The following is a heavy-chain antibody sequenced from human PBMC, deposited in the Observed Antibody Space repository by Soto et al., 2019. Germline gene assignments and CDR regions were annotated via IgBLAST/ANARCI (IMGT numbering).Heavy chain of an antibody. CDR1: GGSISSYY. Sequence: QVQLQESGPGLVKPSETLSLTCTVSGGSISSYYWSWIRQPPGKGLEWIGYIYYSGSTNYNPSLKSRVTIXXAXSXXQFSLKLSSVTAADTAVYYCARGAYSSGWARYFDYWGQGTLVTVSS. D-gene: IGHD6-19*01. J-gene: IGHJ4*02. CDR3: ARGAYSSGWARYFDY. CDR2: IYYSGST. V-gene: IGHV4-59*08.